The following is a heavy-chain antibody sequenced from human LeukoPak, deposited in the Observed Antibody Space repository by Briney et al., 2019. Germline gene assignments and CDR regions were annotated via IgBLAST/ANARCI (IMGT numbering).Heavy chain of an antibody. CDR2: ISGTGGRT. V-gene: IGHV3-23*01. Sequence: GGSLRLSSAASGFTFSSYAMSWVRQAPGKGLEWVSVISGTGGRTYYADSVKGRFTISRDNSKNTLYLQMNSLRAEDTAVYYCAKSGVLAAIGEYFDYWGQGTLVTVSS. D-gene: IGHD2-15*01. CDR1: GFTFSSYA. CDR3: AKSGVLAAIGEYFDY. J-gene: IGHJ4*02.